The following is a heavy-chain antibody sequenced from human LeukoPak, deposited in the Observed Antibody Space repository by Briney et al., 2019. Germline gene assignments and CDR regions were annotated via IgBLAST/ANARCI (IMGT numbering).Heavy chain of an antibody. CDR3: ARDWDSGRNGAFDI. Sequence: SETLSLTCTVSGASISSYYWSWIRQPPGKGLEWIGYIYYSGSTNYNPSLKSRVTISVDTSKNQFSLKLSSVTAADTAVYYCARDWDSGRNGAFDIWGQGTMVTVSS. CDR2: IYYSGST. D-gene: IGHD1-26*01. J-gene: IGHJ3*02. V-gene: IGHV4-59*01. CDR1: GASISSYY.